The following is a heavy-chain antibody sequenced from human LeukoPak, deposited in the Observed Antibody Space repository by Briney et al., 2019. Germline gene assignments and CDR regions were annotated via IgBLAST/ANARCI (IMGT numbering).Heavy chain of an antibody. CDR2: NSSSSSYI. J-gene: IGHJ1*01. Sequence: PGGSLRLSCAASGFTFSSYSMNWVRQAPGKGLEWVSSNSSSSSYIYYADSVKGRFTTSRDNAKNSLYLQMNSLRAEDTAVYYCARAIAARPLIEYFQHWGQGTLVTVSS. V-gene: IGHV3-21*01. CDR3: ARAIAARPLIEYFQH. CDR1: GFTFSSYS. D-gene: IGHD6-6*01.